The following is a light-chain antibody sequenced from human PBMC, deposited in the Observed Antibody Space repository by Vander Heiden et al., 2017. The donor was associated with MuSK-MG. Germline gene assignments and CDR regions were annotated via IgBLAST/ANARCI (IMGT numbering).Light chain of an antibody. J-gene: IGLJ2*01. CDR2: NNN. V-gene: IGLV1-44*01. CDR3: TAWDDSLHAVL. CDR1: SSHTASTT. Sequence: QSVLTQPPSPSVTPGQRVSISRSGSSSHTASTTVNWYQGLPGAAPKLFTYNNNQRPTGVTDRFSGSKPGPSASPRSGTSASLAISGLQSEDEADYYCTAWDDSLHAVLFGGGTKLTVV.